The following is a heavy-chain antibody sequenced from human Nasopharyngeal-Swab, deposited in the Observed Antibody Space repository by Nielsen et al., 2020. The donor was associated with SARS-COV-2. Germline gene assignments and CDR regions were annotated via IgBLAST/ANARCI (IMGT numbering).Heavy chain of an antibody. CDR3: ARDLVCSGGSCYSNGFDY. J-gene: IGHJ4*02. CDR2: IYYSGST. V-gene: IGHV4-59*13. CDR1: GGSFSGYY. D-gene: IGHD2-15*01. Sequence: SETLSLTCAVYGGSFSGYYWSWIRQPPGKGLEWIGYIYYSGSTNYNPSLKSRVTISVDTSKNQFSLKLSSVTAADTAVYYCARDLVCSGGSCYSNGFDYWGQGTLFTVSS.